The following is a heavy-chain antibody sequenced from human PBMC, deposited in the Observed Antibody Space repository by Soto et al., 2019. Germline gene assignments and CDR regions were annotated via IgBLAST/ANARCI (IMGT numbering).Heavy chain of an antibody. CDR3: ARGPYDSSGFYSAFDI. CDR1: GGSISSGDYS. V-gene: IGHV4-30-2*01. Sequence: SETLSLTCAVSGGSISSGDYSWSWIRQPPGKGLEWIAYIYHSGSTYYSPCLEGRVTVSVDRSKNQFSLKLSSVTAADTAVFYCARGPYDSSGFYSAFDIWCQGTMVTVSS. J-gene: IGHJ3*02. D-gene: IGHD3-22*01. CDR2: IYHSGST.